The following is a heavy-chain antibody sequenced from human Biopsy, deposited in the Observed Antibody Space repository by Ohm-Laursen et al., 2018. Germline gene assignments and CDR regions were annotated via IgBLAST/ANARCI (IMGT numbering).Heavy chain of an antibody. Sequence: SDTLSLTCTVSDGSINSYYWNWIRQPPGKRLEWIGNIYYSGSTNFNPSLKSRVTISVDTSKNQFSLKLSSVTAADKAVYFCARGSSYGYDFDYWGQGTLVAVSS. D-gene: IGHD5-18*01. CDR3: ARGSSYGYDFDY. CDR1: DGSINSYY. V-gene: IGHV4-59*07. J-gene: IGHJ4*02. CDR2: IYYSGST.